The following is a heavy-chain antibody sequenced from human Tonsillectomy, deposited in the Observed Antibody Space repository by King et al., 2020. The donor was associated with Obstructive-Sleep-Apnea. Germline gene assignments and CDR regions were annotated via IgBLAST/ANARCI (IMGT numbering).Heavy chain of an antibody. CDR2: IGRDTYT. D-gene: IGHD6-13*01. CDR1: GVSFSNYN. Sequence: VQLVEFGGGLVQPGGSLRLSCAASGVSFSNYNMNWLRQAPGKGLEWVSYIGRDTYTYYTDSVKGGFSSSGDNANNVVYLQIYSLRADDTAVYYCARDPMTRGRTWYGFDYCGQGTLVTVSA. J-gene: IGHJ4*02. CDR3: ARDPMTRGRTWYGFDY. V-gene: IGHV3-69-1*01.